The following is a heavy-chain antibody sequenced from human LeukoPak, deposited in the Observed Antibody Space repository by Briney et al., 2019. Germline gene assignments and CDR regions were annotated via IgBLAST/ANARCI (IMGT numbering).Heavy chain of an antibody. Sequence: GASVKVSCKASGYIFTSYYIHWVRQAPGPGLEWMGWINPNNGGTKYEQKFQGRVTMTRDTSISTAYMELSRLRSADTAVYYCARDVGSSWYADYWGQGALVTVSS. V-gene: IGHV1-2*02. CDR3: ARDVGSSWYADY. CDR2: INPNNGGT. D-gene: IGHD6-13*01. J-gene: IGHJ4*02. CDR1: GYIFTSYY.